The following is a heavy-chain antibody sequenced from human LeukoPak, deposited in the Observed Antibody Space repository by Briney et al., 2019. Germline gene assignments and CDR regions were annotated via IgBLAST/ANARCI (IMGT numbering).Heavy chain of an antibody. CDR1: GGSISSSTYY. V-gene: IGHV4-39*02. J-gene: IGHJ4*02. Sequence: PPETLSLTCTVSGGSISSSTYYWGWIRQPPGKGLEWIGSISYSGGVYYNPSLNIRVTISVDTSKNHFSLKLSSVTAADTGVYYCARLPRERDCGGDCQRNPPWSYFDYWGQGTLVTVSS. CDR2: ISYSGGV. CDR3: ARLPRERDCGGDCQRNPPWSYFDY. D-gene: IGHD2-21*02.